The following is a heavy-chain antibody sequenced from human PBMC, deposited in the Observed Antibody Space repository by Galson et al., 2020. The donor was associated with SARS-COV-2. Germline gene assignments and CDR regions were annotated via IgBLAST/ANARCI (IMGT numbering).Heavy chain of an antibody. V-gene: IGHV1-24*01. D-gene: IGHD6-19*01. CDR1: GYTLTELS. CDR2: FDPEDGET. CDR3: ATGVAVAGTILDYYYYYGMDV. J-gene: IGHJ6*02. Sequence: ASVKVSCKVSGYTLTELSMHWVRQAPGKGLEWMGGFDPEDGETIYAQKFQGRVTMTEDTSTDTAYMELSSLRSEDTAVYYCATGVAVAGTILDYYYYYGMDVWGQGTTVTVSS.